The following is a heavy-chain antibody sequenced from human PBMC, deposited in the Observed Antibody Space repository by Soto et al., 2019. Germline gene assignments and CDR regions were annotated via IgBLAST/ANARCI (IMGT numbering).Heavy chain of an antibody. D-gene: IGHD3-3*01. V-gene: IGHV4-34*01. CDR3: AREFVHYDFWSGTHDAFDI. J-gene: IGHJ3*02. Sequence: SETLSLTCAVYGGSFSGYYWSWIRQPPGKGLEWIGEINHSGSTNYNPSLKSRVTISVDTSKNQFSLKLSSVTAADTAVYYCAREFVHYDFWSGTHDAFDIWGQGTMVTVSS. CDR1: GGSFSGYY. CDR2: INHSGST.